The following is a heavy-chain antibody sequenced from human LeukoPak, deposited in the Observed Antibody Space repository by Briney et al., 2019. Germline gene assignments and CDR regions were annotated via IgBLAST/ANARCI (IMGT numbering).Heavy chain of an antibody. CDR1: GFTFSSYW. D-gene: IGHD5-24*01. Sequence: GSLRLSCAASGFTFSSYWMSWIRQPPGKGLEWSGEINHSGSTNYNPSLKSRVTISVDTSKNQFSLKLSSVTAADTAVYYCAGDNVEMDTDFDYWGQGTLVTVSS. CDR3: AGDNVEMDTDFDY. V-gene: IGHV4-34*01. J-gene: IGHJ4*02. CDR2: INHSGST.